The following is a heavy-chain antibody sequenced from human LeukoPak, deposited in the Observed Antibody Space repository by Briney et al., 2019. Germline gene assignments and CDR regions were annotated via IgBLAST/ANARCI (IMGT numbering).Heavy chain of an antibody. Sequence: PSETLSLTCTVSGGSISSSYYWGWTRQPPGKGLEWIGSMYYSGSTYYNPSLKRRVTISVDTSKKQFSLKLSSVPAADTAVYYCARQYYCNRAIYSKLDYWGQGNLVTVSS. CDR3: ARQYYCNRAIYSKLDY. V-gene: IGHV4-39*01. J-gene: IGHJ4*02. D-gene: IGHD3-22*01. CDR1: GGSISSSYY. CDR2: MYYSGST.